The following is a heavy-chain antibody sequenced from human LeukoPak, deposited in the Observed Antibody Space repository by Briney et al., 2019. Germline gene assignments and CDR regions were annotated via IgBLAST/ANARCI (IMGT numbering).Heavy chain of an antibody. CDR1: GFTLSDYY. Sequence: QAGGSLRLSCAASGFTLSDYYMSWVRQAPGKGLEWVSVIYSGGSTYYADSVKGRFTISRDNSKNTLYLQMNSLRAEDTAVYYCARDKPVLLWDYYYGMDVWGQGTTVTVSS. D-gene: IGHD3-10*01. J-gene: IGHJ6*02. V-gene: IGHV3-66*01. CDR2: IYSGGST. CDR3: ARDKPVLLWDYYYGMDV.